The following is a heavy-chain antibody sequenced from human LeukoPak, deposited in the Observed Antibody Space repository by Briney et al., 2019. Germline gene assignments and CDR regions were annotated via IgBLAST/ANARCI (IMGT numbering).Heavy chain of an antibody. CDR2: ITSSSSYI. Sequence: GGSLRLSCAASGFTFSSYSMNWVRQAPGKGLEWVSSITSSSSYIYYADSLKGRFTISRDNAKNSMYLQMNSLRAEDTAVYYCARGAEGAADDRDGYSYGAFDIWGQGTMVTVSS. CDR3: ARGAEGAADDRDGYSYGAFDI. V-gene: IGHV3-21*01. D-gene: IGHD5-24*01. J-gene: IGHJ3*02. CDR1: GFTFSSYS.